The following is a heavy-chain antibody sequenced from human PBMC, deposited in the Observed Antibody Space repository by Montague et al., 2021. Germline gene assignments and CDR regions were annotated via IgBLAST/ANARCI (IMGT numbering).Heavy chain of an antibody. J-gene: IGHJ5*02. CDR1: SGSIFHAH. D-gene: IGHD3-10*01. CDR3: AKQGYFVSGASYKGFDP. CDR2: MFYGGAT. Sequence: SETLSLTCTVSSGSIFHAHWSWVRQPPGKRLEWLGSMFYGGATSNNPSLKSRVTMSVDTSTNQFSLKLSFVTAADTAVYYCAKQGYFVSGASYKGFDPWGQGILVTVSS. V-gene: IGHV4-59*08.